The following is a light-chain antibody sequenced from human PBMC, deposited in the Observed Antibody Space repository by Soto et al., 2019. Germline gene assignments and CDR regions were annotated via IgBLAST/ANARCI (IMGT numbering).Light chain of an antibody. Sequence: EIVVTQSPGILSVSPGDRATLSCRASQSVGRNLAWYQQKPGQAPTLLIYAASTRASGLPARFSGGGSGTEFTLTISSLQSEYFAVYYCQEYSKWPLFTFGPGTRVDIK. J-gene: IGKJ3*01. CDR3: QEYSKWPLFT. V-gene: IGKV3-15*01. CDR2: AAS. CDR1: QSVGRN.